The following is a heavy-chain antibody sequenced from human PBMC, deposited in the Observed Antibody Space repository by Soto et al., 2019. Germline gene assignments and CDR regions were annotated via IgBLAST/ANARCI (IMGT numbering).Heavy chain of an antibody. D-gene: IGHD4-17*01. CDR3: IRDYGDY. CDR1: GFTFSDFY. CDR2: ISDSGTST. J-gene: IGHJ4*02. V-gene: IGHV3-11*01. Sequence: QVQLVESGGALVKPGESLRLSCAGSGFTFSDFYMSWIRQAPGKGLEWVSYISDSGTSTYYADSVNGRFIISRDNAKSSLYLKMTSLRAEDTAMYYCIRDYGDYCGEGTLVTVSS.